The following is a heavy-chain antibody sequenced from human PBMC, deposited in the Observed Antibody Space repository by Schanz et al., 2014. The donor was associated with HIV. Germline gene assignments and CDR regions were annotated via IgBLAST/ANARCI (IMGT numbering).Heavy chain of an antibody. CDR2: IWYDGSNK. CDR1: RFTFSSFA. CDR3: ARRSTPGGYYGMDV. V-gene: IGHV3-33*08. D-gene: IGHD2-15*01. J-gene: IGHJ6*02. Sequence: VQLLESGGGLVQPGGSLRLSCAASRFTFSSFAMGWVRQAPGKGLEWVAVIWYDGSNKYYADSVKGRFTISRDNSKNTLYLQMNSLRAEDTAVYYCARRSTPGGYYGMDVWGQGTTVTVSS.